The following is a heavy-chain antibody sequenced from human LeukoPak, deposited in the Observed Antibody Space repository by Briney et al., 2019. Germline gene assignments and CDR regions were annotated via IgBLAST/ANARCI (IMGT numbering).Heavy chain of an antibody. D-gene: IGHD5-18*01. J-gene: IGHJ5*01. Sequence: PGGSLRLSCAASGFTFSSYAMSWVRQAPGKGLEWVSVISDSGGSTFHADSVKGRFTISRDNSKSTLYLQMNSLRAEDTAVYYCAKDLETTMVLFPSDSWGQGTLVTVSS. V-gene: IGHV3-23*01. CDR2: ISDSGGST. CDR1: GFTFSSYA. CDR3: AKDLETTMVLFPSDS.